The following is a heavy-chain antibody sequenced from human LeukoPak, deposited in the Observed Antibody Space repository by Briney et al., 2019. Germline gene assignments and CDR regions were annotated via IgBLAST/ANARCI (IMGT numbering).Heavy chain of an antibody. CDR1: GYTFTGYY. D-gene: IGHD6-13*01. CDR2: INPNSGDT. CDR3: AREMAAAAFYYYYYMDV. V-gene: IGHV1-2*02. J-gene: IGHJ6*03. Sequence: GASVKVSCKASGYTFTGYYMHWVRQAPGQGLEWMGWINPNSGDTNYAQKFQGRVTMTRNTSISTAYMELSSLRSEDTAVYYCAREMAAAAFYYYYYMDVWGKGTTVTISS.